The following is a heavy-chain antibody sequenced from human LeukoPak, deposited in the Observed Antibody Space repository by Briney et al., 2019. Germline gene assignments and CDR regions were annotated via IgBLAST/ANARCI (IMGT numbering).Heavy chain of an antibody. D-gene: IGHD1-26*01. CDR3: ASDGGASGSHEPSWFDY. J-gene: IGHJ4*02. CDR1: GFTFSSYS. V-gene: IGHV3-21*01. CDR2: ISSSSSYI. Sequence: GGSLRLSCAASGFTFSSYSMNWVRQAPGKGLEWVSSISSSSSYIYYADSVKGRFTISRDNAKNSLYLQMNSLRAEDTAVYYCASDGGASGSHEPSWFDYWGQGTLVTVSS.